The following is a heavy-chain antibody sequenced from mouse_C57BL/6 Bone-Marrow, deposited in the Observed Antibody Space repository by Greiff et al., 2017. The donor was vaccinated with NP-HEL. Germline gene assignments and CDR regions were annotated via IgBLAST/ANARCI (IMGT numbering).Heavy chain of an antibody. CDR1: GFNIKDDY. J-gene: IGHJ2*01. V-gene: IGHV14-4*01. D-gene: IGHD2-4*01. CDR2: IDPENGDT. CDR3: TYYDYVY. Sequence: VQLQQSGAELVRPGASVKLSCTASGFNIKDDYMHWVKQRPEQGLEWIGWIDPENGDTEYASKVQGKATITADTSSNTAYLQLSILTSEDTAVYYCTYYDYVYWGQGTTLTVSS.